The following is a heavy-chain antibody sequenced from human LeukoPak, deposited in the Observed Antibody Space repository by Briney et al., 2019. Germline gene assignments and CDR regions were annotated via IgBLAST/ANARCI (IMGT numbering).Heavy chain of an antibody. J-gene: IGHJ4*02. CDR1: GGSFSGYY. Sequence: PSETLSLTCAVYGGSFSGYYWSWIRQPPGKGLEWIGEINHSGSTNYNPSLKSRVTISVDTSKNQFSLKLSSVTAADTAVYYCARLHPHCSSTSCYLRYFDYWGQGTLVTVSS. CDR3: ARLHPHCSSTSCYLRYFDY. V-gene: IGHV4-34*01. D-gene: IGHD2-2*01. CDR2: INHSGST.